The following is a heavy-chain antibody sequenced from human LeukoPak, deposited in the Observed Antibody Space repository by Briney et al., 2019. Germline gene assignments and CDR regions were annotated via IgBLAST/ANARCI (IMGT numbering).Heavy chain of an antibody. Sequence: GGSLRLSCAASGFTFSSYSMNWVRQAPGKGLEWVSSIGSSSSHIFYADSVKGRFTISRDNAKNSLYLQMSSLRAEDTAVYYCVLGGAGATRGDTYDIWGQGTMVTVSS. D-gene: IGHD4/OR15-4a*01. CDR3: VLGGAGATRGDTYDI. CDR2: IGSSSSHI. J-gene: IGHJ3*02. CDR1: GFTFSSYS. V-gene: IGHV3-21*01.